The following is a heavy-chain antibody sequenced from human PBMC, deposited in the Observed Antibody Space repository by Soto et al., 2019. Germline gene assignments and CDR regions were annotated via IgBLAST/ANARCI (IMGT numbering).Heavy chain of an antibody. CDR1: GGTFSSYA. Sequence: QVQLVQSGAEEKKPGSSVKVSCKASGGTFSSYAISWVRQAPGQGLEWMGGIIPIFGTANYAQKFQGRVTITADESTSTAYMELSSLRSEDTAVYYCARVPVVVVPAASDYYYGMDVWGQGTTVTVSS. V-gene: IGHV1-69*01. D-gene: IGHD2-2*01. J-gene: IGHJ6*02. CDR2: IIPIFGTA. CDR3: ARVPVVVVPAASDYYYGMDV.